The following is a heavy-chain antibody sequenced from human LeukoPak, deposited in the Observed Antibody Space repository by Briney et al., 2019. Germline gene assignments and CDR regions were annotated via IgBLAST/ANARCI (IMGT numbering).Heavy chain of an antibody. D-gene: IGHD2-2*01. CDR3: ARAGYCRCTSCYGSFDF. Sequence: GGSLRLSCAASGFTFSSYAMSWVRQAPGKGLEWVSVISGSGITTYYADSVKGRFTISRDNSKNTLYLQKNSLRAEDTAVYYCARAGYCRCTSCYGSFDFWGQGTLVTVSS. CDR1: GFTFSSYA. V-gene: IGHV3-23*01. J-gene: IGHJ4*02. CDR2: ISGSGITT.